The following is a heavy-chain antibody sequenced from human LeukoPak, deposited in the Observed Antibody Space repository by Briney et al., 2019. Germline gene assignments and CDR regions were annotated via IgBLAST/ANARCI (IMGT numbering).Heavy chain of an antibody. CDR1: GFTFADYA. Sequence: GGSLRLSCTASGFTFADYALSWVRQAPGKGLEWVGFIRSKAYSGTTEYAASVKGRFTISIDDSKTIAYLQMNSLKTEDTAVYYCSRGVGATLKLGFVYWGQGTLVTVSS. D-gene: IGHD1-26*01. CDR2: IRSKAYSGTT. CDR3: SRGVGATLKLGFVY. J-gene: IGHJ4*02. V-gene: IGHV3-49*04.